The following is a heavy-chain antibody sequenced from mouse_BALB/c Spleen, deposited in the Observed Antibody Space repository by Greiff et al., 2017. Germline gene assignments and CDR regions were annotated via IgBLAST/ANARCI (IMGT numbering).Heavy chain of an antibody. CDR2: IDTSDSYT. J-gene: IGHJ2*01. CDR1: GYTFTDYW. D-gene: IGHD2-2*01. Sequence: QVQLQQSGAELVMPGASVKMSCKASGYTFTDYWMHWVKQRPGQGLEWIGAIDTSDSYTSYNQKFKGKATLTVDESSSTAYMQLSSLTSEDSAVYYCASLWLRRRGLDYWGQGTTLTVSS. V-gene: IGHV1-69*01. CDR3: ASLWLRRRGLDY.